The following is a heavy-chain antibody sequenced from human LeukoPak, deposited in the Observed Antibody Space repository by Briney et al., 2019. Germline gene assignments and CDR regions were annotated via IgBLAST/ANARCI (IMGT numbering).Heavy chain of an antibody. D-gene: IGHD1-7*01. J-gene: IGHJ6*02. CDR2: IYYSGST. CDR1: GDSISTYY. CDR3: ARDNWNYGSSMDV. V-gene: IGHV4-59*01. Sequence: SETLSLTCTVSGDSISTYYWSWIRQPPGKGLEWIGYIYYSGSTNYNPSLKSRVSISVDTSKNQFSLKLSSVTAADTAVYYCARDNWNYGSSMDVWGQGTTVTVSS.